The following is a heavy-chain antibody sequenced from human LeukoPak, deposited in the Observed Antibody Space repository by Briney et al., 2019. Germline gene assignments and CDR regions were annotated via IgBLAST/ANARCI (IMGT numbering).Heavy chain of an antibody. D-gene: IGHD3-22*01. Sequence: ASVKVSCKASGYTFTSHDINWVRQATGQGLEWMGWMNPNSGNTGYAQKFQGRVTMTRNTSISTAYMELSSLRSEDTAVYYCARLLTYYYDSSGYYWAFDIWGQGTMVTVSS. CDR2: MNPNSGNT. CDR1: GYTFTSHD. CDR3: ARLLTYYYDSSGYYWAFDI. V-gene: IGHV1-8*01. J-gene: IGHJ3*02.